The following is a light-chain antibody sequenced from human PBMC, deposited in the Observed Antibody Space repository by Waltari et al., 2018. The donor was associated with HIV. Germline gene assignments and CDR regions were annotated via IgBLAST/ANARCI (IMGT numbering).Light chain of an antibody. J-gene: IGLJ2*01. CDR1: SGHSRYA. V-gene: IGLV4-69*01. CDR3: QTWGTGFLV. Sequence: QLVLTQSPSASASLGASVKLTCTLSSGHSRYAIAWHQKQPEKGPRFLMRLNGDGRNITGDGIPDRFAGSSSGTERYLTISSLQSDDEADYYCQTWGTGFLVFGGGTKLTVL. CDR2: LNGDGRN.